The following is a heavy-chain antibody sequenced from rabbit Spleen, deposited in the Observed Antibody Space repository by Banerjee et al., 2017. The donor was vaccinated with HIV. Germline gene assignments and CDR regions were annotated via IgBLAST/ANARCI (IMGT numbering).Heavy chain of an antibody. J-gene: IGHJ4*01. CDR3: GTVENSYDYFDL. Sequence: QEQLVESGGGLVQPGGSLKLSCTASGFSFSNKAVMCWVRQAPGKGLEWIGCINSITGKTVYATWAKGRFTISRASATTVFLQMTSLTAADTATYFCGTVENSYDYFDLWGPGTLVTVS. D-gene: IGHD6-1*01. CDR1: GFSFSNKAV. CDR2: INSITGKT. V-gene: IGHV1S45*01.